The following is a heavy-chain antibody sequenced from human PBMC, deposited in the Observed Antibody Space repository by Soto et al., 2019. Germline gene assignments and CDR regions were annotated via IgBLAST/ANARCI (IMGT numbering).Heavy chain of an antibody. CDR1: GYTFTSYA. CDR3: ARGVAGPLHWFDP. CDR2: INAGNGNT. D-gene: IGHD6-19*01. Sequence: QVQLVQSGAEVKKPGASVKVSCKASGYTFTSYAMHWVRQAPGQRLEWMGWINAGNGNTKYSQKFQGRVTITRDTSGSTAYMEPSSLRSEETAVYYCARGVAGPLHWFDPWGQGTLVTVSS. J-gene: IGHJ5*02. V-gene: IGHV1-3*01.